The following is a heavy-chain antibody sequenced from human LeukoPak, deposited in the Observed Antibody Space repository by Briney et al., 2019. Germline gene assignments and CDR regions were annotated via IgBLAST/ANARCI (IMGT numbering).Heavy chain of an antibody. Sequence: GGSLRLSCADSEFTLSNYWVHWVRQAPGKGLEWVSRINPDATTTNYADSVKGRFTISRDNAKNTLYLQIDSLRAEDTAVYYCARDLHGSRDVWGKGTTVTVSS. J-gene: IGHJ6*04. D-gene: IGHD3-10*01. CDR3: ARDLHGSRDV. CDR1: EFTLSNYW. CDR2: INPDATTT. V-gene: IGHV3-74*01.